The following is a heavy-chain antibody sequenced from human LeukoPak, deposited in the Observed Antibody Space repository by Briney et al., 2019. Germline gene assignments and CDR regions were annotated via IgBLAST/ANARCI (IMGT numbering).Heavy chain of an antibody. CDR1: GFTFSSYA. Sequence: GGSLRLSCAASGFTFSSYAMSWVRQAPGKGLEWVSAISGSGGSTYYADSVKGRFTISRDNSENTLYLQMNSLRAEDTAVYYCAKVFWSGYYTGDYWGQGTLVTVSS. D-gene: IGHD3-3*01. CDR3: AKVFWSGYYTGDY. V-gene: IGHV3-23*01. J-gene: IGHJ4*02. CDR2: ISGSGGST.